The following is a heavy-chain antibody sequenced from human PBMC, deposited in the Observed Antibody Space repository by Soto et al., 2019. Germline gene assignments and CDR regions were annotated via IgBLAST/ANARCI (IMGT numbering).Heavy chain of an antibody. CDR1: VYRVTSYW. J-gene: IGHJ4*02. D-gene: IGHD3-22*01. Sequence: PGAALKSSDKRSVYRVTSYWITSVRQMPGKGLEWMGRIDPSDSYTNYSPSFQGHVTISADKSISTAYLQWSSLKASDTAMYYCVYDSSGTHYTPYYFDYWGQGTLVTVSS. V-gene: IGHV5-10-1*01. CDR3: VYDSSGTHYTPYYFDY. CDR2: IDPSDSYT.